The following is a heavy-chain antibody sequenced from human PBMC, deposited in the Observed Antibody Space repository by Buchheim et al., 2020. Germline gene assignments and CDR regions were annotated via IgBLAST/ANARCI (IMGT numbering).Heavy chain of an antibody. V-gene: IGHV4-61*02. CDR3: ARAKVEITNWFDP. CDR2: TYTSGST. J-gene: IGHJ5*02. D-gene: IGHD5-24*01. CDR1: GGSISSGSYY. Sequence: QVQLQESGPGLVKPSQTLSLTCTVSGGSISSGSYYWSWIRQPAGKGLEWIGRTYTSGSTNYNPSLKSRVTISVDTSQNPFSLKLSSVTAADTAVYYCARAKVEITNWFDPWGQGTL.